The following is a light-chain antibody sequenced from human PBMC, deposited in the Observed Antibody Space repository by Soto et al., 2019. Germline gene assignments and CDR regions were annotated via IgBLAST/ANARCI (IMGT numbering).Light chain of an antibody. CDR1: QSVDTW. V-gene: IGKV1-5*03. CDR3: QQYKRSWT. CDR2: KVS. Sequence: DIQMTQSPSTLSASVGDRVTITCRASQSVDTWLAWYQQKPGKAPKVLISKVSNLESGVASRFSGSGYGTEFTLTISSLQPDDFAIYYCQQYKRSWTFGQGTKVDIK. J-gene: IGKJ1*01.